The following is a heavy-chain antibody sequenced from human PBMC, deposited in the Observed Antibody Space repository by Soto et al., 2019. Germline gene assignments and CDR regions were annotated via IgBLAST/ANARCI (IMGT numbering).Heavy chain of an antibody. J-gene: IGHJ2*01. Sequence: QVQLVQSGAEVKKPGASVKVSCKASGYTFTSYYMHWVRQAPGQGLEWMGIINPSGGSTSYAQKFQGRVTMTRDTSTSTVYMELSSLRSEDTAVYYCARSPYYYGSGSYYNHWYFDLCGRGTLVTVSS. D-gene: IGHD3-10*01. CDR3: ARSPYYYGSGSYYNHWYFDL. CDR1: GYTFTSYY. V-gene: IGHV1-46*03. CDR2: INPSGGST.